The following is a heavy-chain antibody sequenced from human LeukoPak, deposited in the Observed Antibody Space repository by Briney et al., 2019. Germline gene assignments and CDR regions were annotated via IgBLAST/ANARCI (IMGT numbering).Heavy chain of an antibody. V-gene: IGHV4-59*01. CDR1: GGSISSYY. CDR3: ASRLGGRPFDY. J-gene: IGHJ4*02. CDR2: IYYSGSS. Sequence: SETLSLTCTVSGGSISSYYWGWIRQPPGKGLEWIGYIYYSGSSNYNPSLKSRVTFSLDTSKNQFSLKLSSVTAADTAVYYCASRLGGRPFDYWGQGTLVTVSS. D-gene: IGHD3-10*01.